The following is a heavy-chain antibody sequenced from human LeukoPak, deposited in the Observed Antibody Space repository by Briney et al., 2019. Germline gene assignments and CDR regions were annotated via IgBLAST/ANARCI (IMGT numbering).Heavy chain of an antibody. V-gene: IGHV3-23*01. CDR3: AQGGWGRTAIPARIDY. J-gene: IGHJ4*02. CDR2: ISGSGGST. D-gene: IGHD2-21*02. CDR1: GFTFSSYA. Sequence: GGSLRLSCAASGFTFSSYAMSWVRQAPGKGLEWVSAISGSGGSTYYADSVKGRFTISRDNSKNTLYLQMNSLRAEDTAVYYCAQGGWGRTAIPARIDYWGQGTLVTVSS.